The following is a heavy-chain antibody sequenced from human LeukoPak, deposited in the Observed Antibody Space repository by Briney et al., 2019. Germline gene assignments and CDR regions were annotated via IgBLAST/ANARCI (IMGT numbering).Heavy chain of an antibody. CDR3: AASMRCTNGVCYAVTDY. D-gene: IGHD2-8*01. V-gene: IGHV7-4-1*02. CDR2: INTNTGNP. J-gene: IGHJ4*02. CDR1: GYTFTSYA. Sequence: ASVEVSCKASGYTFTSYAMNWVRQAPGQGLEWMGWINTNTGNPTYAQGFTGRFVFSLDTSVSTAYLQISSLKAEDTAVYYCAASMRCTNGVCYAVTDYWGQGTLVTVSS.